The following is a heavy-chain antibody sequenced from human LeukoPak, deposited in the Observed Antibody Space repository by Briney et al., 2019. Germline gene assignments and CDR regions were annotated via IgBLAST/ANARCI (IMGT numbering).Heavy chain of an antibody. D-gene: IGHD3-22*01. CDR2: ISNSGGST. CDR3: AKDFGDYYDSTGSFDS. V-gene: IGHV3-23*01. CDR1: AFTFSSYA. Sequence: GRSLRLSCAASAFTFSSYAMSWVRQAPGKGLEWVSTISNSGGSTNYADSVKGRFSISRDNSKNTLYLQMNSLRAEDTAVYYCAKDFGDYYDSTGSFDSWGQGTLVTVSS. J-gene: IGHJ4*02.